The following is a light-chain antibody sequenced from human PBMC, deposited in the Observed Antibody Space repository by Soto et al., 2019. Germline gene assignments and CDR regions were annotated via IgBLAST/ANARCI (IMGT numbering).Light chain of an antibody. J-gene: IGKJ4*01. CDR2: WAS. CDR3: HQYFGTPLT. CDR1: ERIFYRSNSKNF. Sequence: IVMTKSPDSLAVSLGERATINCKSSERIFYRSNSKNFLAWYQQKSRQPPKLLISWASTRESGVPDRFSGSGSGTNFTLTITSLQAEDVAVYYCHQYFGTPLTFGGGTKVDIK. V-gene: IGKV4-1*01.